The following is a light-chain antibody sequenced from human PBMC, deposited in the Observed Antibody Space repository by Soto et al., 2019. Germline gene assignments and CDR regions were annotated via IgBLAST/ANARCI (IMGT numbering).Light chain of an antibody. Sequence: DIQMTQSPSTLSETVLDRVTITCLASQSISSWLAWYQQKPGKAPKLLIYKASSLESGVPSRFSGSGSGTEFTLTISSLQPDDFATYYCQQYNSYWTFGQGTKV. J-gene: IGKJ1*01. CDR1: QSISSW. V-gene: IGKV1-5*03. CDR2: KAS. CDR3: QQYNSYWT.